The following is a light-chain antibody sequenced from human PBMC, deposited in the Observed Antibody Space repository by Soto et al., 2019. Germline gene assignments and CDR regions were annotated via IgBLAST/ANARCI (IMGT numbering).Light chain of an antibody. J-gene: IGKJ4*01. CDR2: DTS. CDR3: QQRTNWLT. Sequence: EIVLTQSPATLSLSPGERATLSCRASQSVSDYIAWYQQKPGQPPRLLIYDTSNRATGVPARFSGSGSGTDFTLTISSLEPDDVAIYYCQQRTNWLTCGGGTKVEIK. V-gene: IGKV3-11*01. CDR1: QSVSDY.